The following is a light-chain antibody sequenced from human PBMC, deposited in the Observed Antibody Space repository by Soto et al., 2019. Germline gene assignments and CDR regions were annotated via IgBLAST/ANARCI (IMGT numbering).Light chain of an antibody. CDR3: QAWDSSTVV. J-gene: IGLJ2*01. V-gene: IGLV3-1*01. Sequence: SYELTQPPSVSVSPGQTASITCSGDKLGNKYACWYQQKPGQSPVLVIYQDIKRPSGIPERFSGSNSGNTATLTISGTQAMDGAEYYCQAWDSSTVVFGGGTKLTVL. CDR1: KLGNKY. CDR2: QDI.